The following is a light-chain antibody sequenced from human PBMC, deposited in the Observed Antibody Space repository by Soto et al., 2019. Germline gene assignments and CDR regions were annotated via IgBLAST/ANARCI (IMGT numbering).Light chain of an antibody. CDR2: YAS. Sequence: DIQMTQSPSSLSASVGDRVTITCQASQDITNYLNWYQQRPGKAPKLLISYASNLETGVPSRFSRSGSGTDFTFTISSLQPEDIAMYYCQQYDNLPSYTFGQGTRLEIK. J-gene: IGKJ2*01. CDR3: QQYDNLPSYT. V-gene: IGKV1-33*01. CDR1: QDITNY.